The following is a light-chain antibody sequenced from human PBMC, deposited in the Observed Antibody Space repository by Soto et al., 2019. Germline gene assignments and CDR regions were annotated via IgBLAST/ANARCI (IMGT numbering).Light chain of an antibody. V-gene: IGKV1-39*01. CDR1: QSISSY. Sequence: DIQMTQSPSSLSASVGDRVTITCRASQSISSYLNWYQQKPGKAPKLLIYAASSLQSVVPSRFSGSESGTDFTLTISSLQPEDFATYYCQQSYSTLWTFGQGTKVEIK. J-gene: IGKJ1*01. CDR3: QQSYSTLWT. CDR2: AAS.